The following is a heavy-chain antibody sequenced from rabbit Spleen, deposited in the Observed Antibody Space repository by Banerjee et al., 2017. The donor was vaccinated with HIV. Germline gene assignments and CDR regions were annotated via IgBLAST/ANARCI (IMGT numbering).Heavy chain of an antibody. CDR3: ARDSGTSFSSYGMDL. CDR2: IYAGSNDNT. Sequence: QSLEESGGDLVKPGASLTLTCTASGFSFSSGYYMCWVRQAPGKGLEWIACIYAGSNDNTYYASWAKGRFTISIASSTTVTLKMTSLTAADTATYFCARDSGTSFSSYGMDLWGQGTLVTVS. J-gene: IGHJ3*01. D-gene: IGHD8-1*01. CDR1: GFSFSSGYY. V-gene: IGHV1S40*01.